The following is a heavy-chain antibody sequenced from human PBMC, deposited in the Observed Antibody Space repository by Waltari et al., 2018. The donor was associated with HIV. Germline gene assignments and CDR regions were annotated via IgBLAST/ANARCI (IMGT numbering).Heavy chain of an antibody. CDR3: ARGSWDIVRT. CDR2: KNPNSGNT. CDR1: CSTFICYD. Sequence: QVQLVQSGAEVTKPGASVKVSCKASCSTFICYDINWVRQATGQGLEWMGWKNPNSGNTGYAQKFQCRVTMTRNTSISTAYMELSSLRSEDTAVYYCARGSWDIVRTWGQGTLVTVSS. V-gene: IGHV1-8*01. J-gene: IGHJ5*02. D-gene: IGHD2-8*01.